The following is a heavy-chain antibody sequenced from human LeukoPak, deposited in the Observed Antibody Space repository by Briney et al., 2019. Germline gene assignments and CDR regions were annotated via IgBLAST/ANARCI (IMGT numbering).Heavy chain of an antibody. Sequence: HSGGSLRLSCAASGFTFSTYWMHWVRQGPGKGLVWVSRINSDGTTTNYADSVKGRFTISRDNAKNTLYLQMNSLRAEDTAMYYCASDRVTTEYWGQGTLVTVSS. CDR1: GFTFSTYW. CDR2: INSDGTTT. V-gene: IGHV3-74*01. J-gene: IGHJ4*02. CDR3: ASDRVTTEY. D-gene: IGHD4-17*01.